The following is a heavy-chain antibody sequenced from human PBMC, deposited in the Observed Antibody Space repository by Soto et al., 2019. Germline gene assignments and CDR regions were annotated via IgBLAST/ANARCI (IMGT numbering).Heavy chain of an antibody. CDR3: ARDLSYGMDV. CDR2: IYYSGST. D-gene: IGHD3-9*01. V-gene: IGHV4-30-4*01. Sequence: SQTLSITCTVSGGSISRGDYYWGCIRQPPGKGLEWIGYIYYSGSTYYNPSLKSRVTISVDTSKNQFSLKLSSVTAADTAVYYCARDLSYGMDVWGQATTVTVSS. CDR1: GGSISRGDYY. J-gene: IGHJ6*02.